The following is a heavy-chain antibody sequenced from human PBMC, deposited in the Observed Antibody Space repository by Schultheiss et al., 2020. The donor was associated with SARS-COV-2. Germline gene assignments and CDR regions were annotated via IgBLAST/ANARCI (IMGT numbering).Heavy chain of an antibody. CDR3: ARGHPGDY. Sequence: ASVKVSCKASGYTFTGYGISWVRQAPGQGLEWMGWISGQNGNTNYAQKFQGRVTVTTDTSTSTAYMELRSLTSDDTAVYYCARGHPGDYWGQGTPVTVSS. J-gene: IGHJ4*02. CDR1: GYTFTGYG. CDR2: ISGQNGNT. D-gene: IGHD3-10*01. V-gene: IGHV1-18*01.